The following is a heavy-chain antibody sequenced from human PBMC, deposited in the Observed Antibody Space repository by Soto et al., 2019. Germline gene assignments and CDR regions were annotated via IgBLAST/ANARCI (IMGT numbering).Heavy chain of an antibody. J-gene: IGHJ4*02. Sequence: SETLSLTCTVSGGSISSGDYFWSWIRQPPGEGLEWIGYLYYSGTTYYNPSLKRRVTISVDTSKNQFSLKLSSVTAADAALYESARIGRTMIRSSFDYWGQGTLVTVSS. V-gene: IGHV4-30-4*01. CDR1: GGSISSGDYF. CDR3: ARIGRTMIRSSFDY. D-gene: IGHD3-16*01. CDR2: LYYSGTT.